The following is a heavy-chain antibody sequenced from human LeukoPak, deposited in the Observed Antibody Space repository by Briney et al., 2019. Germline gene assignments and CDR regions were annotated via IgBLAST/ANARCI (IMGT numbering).Heavy chain of an antibody. CDR1: GFTFSSYW. CDR3: ARDGFGTGSN. Sequence: PGGSLRLSCAASGFTFSSYWMSWVRQAPGKGLEWVANINKDGGEKYYVDSVKGRFTISRDNAKNSLYLQMNTLRADDTAVYYCARDGFGTGSNWGQGTLVTVSS. J-gene: IGHJ4*02. CDR2: INKDGGEK. D-gene: IGHD3-16*01. V-gene: IGHV3-7*03.